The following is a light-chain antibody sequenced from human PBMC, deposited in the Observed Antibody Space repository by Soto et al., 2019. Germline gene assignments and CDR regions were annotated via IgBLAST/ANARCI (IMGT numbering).Light chain of an antibody. Sequence: EIVLTQSPGTLSLSPGERATLSCRASQSISNTYLAWYQQKPGQAPRLLIYGASSRATGIPDNFSGSGSGTDFTLTISRLEPEDFAVYYCQQYDISAWTFGQGNKVEIK. CDR3: QQYDISAWT. CDR1: QSISNTY. V-gene: IGKV3-20*01. J-gene: IGKJ1*01. CDR2: GAS.